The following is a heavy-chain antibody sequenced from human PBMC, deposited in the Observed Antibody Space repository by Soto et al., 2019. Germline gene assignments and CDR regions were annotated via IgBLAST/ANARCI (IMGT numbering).Heavy chain of an antibody. Sequence: SETLSLTCSVSGVSISSYYWSWIRQTPGMGLEWIAYISNSGSTNYNPSLNSRVTISVDTSKNQLSLRLNSVTAADSGVYYCSRVLVGAGPNDWFDPWGQGALVTVSS. D-gene: IGHD2-15*01. CDR1: GVSISSYY. CDR3: SRVLVGAGPNDWFDP. V-gene: IGHV4-59*01. CDR2: ISNSGST. J-gene: IGHJ5*02.